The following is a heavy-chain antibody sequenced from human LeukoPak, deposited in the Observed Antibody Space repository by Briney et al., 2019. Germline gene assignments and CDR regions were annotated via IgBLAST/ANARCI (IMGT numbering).Heavy chain of an antibody. V-gene: IGHV3-23*01. Sequence: GGSLRLSCAASGFTFSRYVLTWVRPAPGIGLEWDATIRVGVGSTYYANSVNGRFAISRFTSKNTLHLQMICLRVGDTAVYYCVTRCTTGTKYLEHWGQGTLVTVSS. CDR1: GFTFSRYV. J-gene: IGHJ4*02. CDR2: IRVGVGST. CDR3: VTRCTTGTKYLEH. D-gene: IGHD1-1*01.